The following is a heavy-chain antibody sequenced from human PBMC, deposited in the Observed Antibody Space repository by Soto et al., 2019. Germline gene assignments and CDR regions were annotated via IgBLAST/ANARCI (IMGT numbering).Heavy chain of an antibody. J-gene: IGHJ4*02. CDR1: GFTFITYG. CDR2: ISAYNGDT. V-gene: IGHV1-18*01. D-gene: IGHD5-18*01. Sequence: QVQLVQSGAEVKKPGASVKVSCKASGFTFITYGFTWVRQAPVQGLEWMGWISAYNGDTHYAQKLQGRVTMTTNTSTSTAYMELRRLTSDDTAVYYCARKAMGAPVDQWGQGTLVIVSS. CDR3: ARKAMGAPVDQ.